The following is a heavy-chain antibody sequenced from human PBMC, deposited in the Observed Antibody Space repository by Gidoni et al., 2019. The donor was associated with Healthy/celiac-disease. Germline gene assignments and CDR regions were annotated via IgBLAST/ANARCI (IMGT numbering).Heavy chain of an antibody. CDR2: INSDGSST. D-gene: IGHD3-3*01. V-gene: IGHV3-74*01. CDR3: ARGDYDFWSGYLFAFD. J-gene: IGHJ3*02. Sequence: EVQLVESGGGLVQPGGSLRLSCAASGFTFSSYWMHWVRQAPGKGLVWVSRINSDGSSTSYADSVKGRFTISRDNAKNTLYLQMNSLRAEDTAVYYCARGDYDFWSGYLFAFDMGPRDNGHRLF. CDR1: GFTFSSYW.